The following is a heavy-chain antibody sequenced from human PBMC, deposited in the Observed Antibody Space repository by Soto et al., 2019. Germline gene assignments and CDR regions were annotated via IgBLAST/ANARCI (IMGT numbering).Heavy chain of an antibody. V-gene: IGHV3-30*18. J-gene: IGHJ4*02. Sequence: QVQLVESGGGVVQPGRSLRLSCAASGFTFSSYAMHWVRQAPGNGLEWLAVIWYDGSNKNYADSVKGRFTISRDNSKNTLYLQMNSLRTVDTAVYYCAKARHGSGTYSYFDYWGQGILVTVSS. CDR3: AKARHGSGTYSYFDY. D-gene: IGHD3-10*01. CDR2: IWYDGSNK. CDR1: GFTFSSYA.